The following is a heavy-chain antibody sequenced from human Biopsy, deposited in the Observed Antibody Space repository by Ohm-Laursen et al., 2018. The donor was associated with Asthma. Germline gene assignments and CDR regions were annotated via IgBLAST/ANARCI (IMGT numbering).Heavy chain of an antibody. V-gene: IGHV4-59*07. CDR2: VHSTGST. D-gene: IGHD6-13*01. CDR3: ARATSTWSLNGPHYFDH. Sequence: SDTLSLTCAVSPGSINDYYWNWIRQFPGKGLEWIGYVHSTGSTRFNPSLKSRFTISVDTSVDQVSLKLTSVTAADTAVYYCARATSTWSLNGPHYFDHWGQGTLVTVSS. CDR1: PGSINDYY. J-gene: IGHJ4*02.